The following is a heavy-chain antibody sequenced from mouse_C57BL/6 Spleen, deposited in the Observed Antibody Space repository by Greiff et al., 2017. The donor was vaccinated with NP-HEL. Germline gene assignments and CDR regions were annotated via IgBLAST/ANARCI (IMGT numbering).Heavy chain of an antibody. D-gene: IGHD1-1*01. Sequence: VQLKQSGPGLAKPSQTLSLTCSVTGYSITSDYWNWIRKFPGNKLEYMGYISYSGSTYYNPSLKSRISITRDTSKNQYYLQLNSVTTEDTATYYCARGYYGSSYVGYFDVWGTGTTVTVSS. J-gene: IGHJ1*03. CDR3: ARGYYGSSYVGYFDV. V-gene: IGHV3-8*01. CDR1: GYSITSDY. CDR2: ISYSGST.